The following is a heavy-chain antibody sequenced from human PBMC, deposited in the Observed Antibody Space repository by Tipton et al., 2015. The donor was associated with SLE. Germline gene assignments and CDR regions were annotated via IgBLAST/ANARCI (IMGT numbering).Heavy chain of an antibody. CDR1: GGSINSYY. D-gene: IGHD6-6*01. CDR3: ARGVAARGYC. J-gene: IGHJ4*02. V-gene: IGHV4-59*01. Sequence: LRLSCTVSGGSINSYYWSWIRQPPGKGLEWIGYIYYTGSTNYNPSLKSRVTISVDTSKNQFSLKLSSVTAADTAVYYCARGVAARGYCWGQGTLVTVSS. CDR2: IYYTGST.